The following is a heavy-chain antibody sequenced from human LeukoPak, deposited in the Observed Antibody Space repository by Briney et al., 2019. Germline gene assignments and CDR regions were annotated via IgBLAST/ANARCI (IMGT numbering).Heavy chain of an antibody. CDR3: ARSVSSGYFLRYYYYYMDV. CDR1: GYTFTSYD. J-gene: IGHJ6*03. Sequence: ASVKVSCKASGYTFTSYDINWVRQATGQGLEWMGWTNPNSGNTGYAQKFQGRVTMTRNTSISTAYMELSSLRSEDTAVYYCARSVSSGYFLRYYYYYMDVWGKGTTVTVSS. D-gene: IGHD3-22*01. CDR2: TNPNSGNT. V-gene: IGHV1-8*01.